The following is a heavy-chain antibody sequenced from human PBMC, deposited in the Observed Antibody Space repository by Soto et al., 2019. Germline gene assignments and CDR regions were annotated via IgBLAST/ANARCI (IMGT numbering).Heavy chain of an antibody. V-gene: IGHV1-18*01. D-gene: IGHD3-16*01. Sequence: VQLVQSGDEVKKPGASVKVSCKASGYIFVNYGIAWVRQAPGQGLEWMGWISTYTGNTHSATKVQGRLTMTTDTSTSTAYMDLGSLTSDDTAVYYCVMVDNYVTPTPQDVWGQGTTVTVSS. J-gene: IGHJ6*02. CDR1: GYIFVNYG. CDR3: VMVDNYVTPTPQDV. CDR2: ISTYTGNT.